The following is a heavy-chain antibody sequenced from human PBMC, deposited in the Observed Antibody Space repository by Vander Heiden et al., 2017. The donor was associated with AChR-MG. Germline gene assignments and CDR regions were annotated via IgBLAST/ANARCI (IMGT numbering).Heavy chain of an antibody. CDR3: TRQMDY. J-gene: IGHJ4*02. Sequence: EVHLVEFGGDLVQPGGSLRLSCAASGFPFTNDWRDWVRQAPGKGLGWVANINYDGSEMNYVDSVKGRFTISRDNAKNAVYLQMNSLRVEDTATYYCTRQMDYWGQGTLVTVSS. V-gene: IGHV3-7*01. CDR1: GFPFTNDW. CDR2: INYDGSEM.